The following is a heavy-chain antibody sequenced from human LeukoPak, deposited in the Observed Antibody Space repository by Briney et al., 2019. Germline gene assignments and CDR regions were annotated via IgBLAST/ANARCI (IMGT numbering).Heavy chain of an antibody. CDR2: LYYSGST. V-gene: IGHV4-59*08. CDR3: ARQGGGFWYFDL. J-gene: IGHJ2*01. Sequence: SETLSLTCTVSGGSISSYYWSWIRNPPGKGLEWIGYLYYSGSTNYNPSLKSRVTISVDTSKNQFSLKLSSVTAADTAVYYCARQGGGFWYFDLWGRGTLVTVSS. CDR1: GGSISSYY. D-gene: IGHD6-25*01.